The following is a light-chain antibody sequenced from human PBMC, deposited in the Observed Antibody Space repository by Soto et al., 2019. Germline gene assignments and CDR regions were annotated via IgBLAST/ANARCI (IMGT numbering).Light chain of an antibody. CDR2: LAS. Sequence: DIVMTQSPDSLAVSLGERATINCKSSQSVLYSSNNKNYLAWYQQRPGQPPQLLIYLASTRDSGVPDRFSGSGSGTDFTLTITSLQAEDVAVYYCQQYESTPPTFGQGTKLEIK. J-gene: IGKJ2*01. CDR1: QSVLYSSNNKNY. CDR3: QQYESTPPT. V-gene: IGKV4-1*01.